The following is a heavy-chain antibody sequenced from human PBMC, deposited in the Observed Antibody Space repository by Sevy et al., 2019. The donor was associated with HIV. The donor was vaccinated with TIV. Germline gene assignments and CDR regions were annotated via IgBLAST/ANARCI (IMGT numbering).Heavy chain of an antibody. Sequence: ASVKVSCKVSGYTLTELSMHWVRQAPGKGLEWMGGFDPEDGETIYAQKFQGRVTMTEDTSTDTAYMELSSLRSEDTAVYYCATVLKSGGYARLTAAAPTGWFDPWGQGTLVTVSS. CDR2: FDPEDGET. V-gene: IGHV1-24*01. J-gene: IGHJ5*02. D-gene: IGHD6-13*01. CDR3: ATVLKSGGYARLTAAAPTGWFDP. CDR1: GYTLTELS.